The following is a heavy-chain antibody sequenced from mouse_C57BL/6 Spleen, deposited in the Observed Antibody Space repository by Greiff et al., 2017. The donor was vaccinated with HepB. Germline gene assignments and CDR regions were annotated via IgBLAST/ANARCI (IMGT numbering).Heavy chain of an antibody. J-gene: IGHJ2*01. Sequence: QVQLQQPGAELVKPGASVKLSCKASGYTFTSYWMQWVKQRPGQGLEWIGEIDPSDSYTNYNQKVKGKATLTVDTSSSTAYMQLSSLTSEDSAVYYCARNNWEDYWGQGTTLTVSS. CDR2: IDPSDSYT. V-gene: IGHV1-50*01. CDR1: GYTFTSYW. CDR3: ARNNWEDY. D-gene: IGHD4-1*01.